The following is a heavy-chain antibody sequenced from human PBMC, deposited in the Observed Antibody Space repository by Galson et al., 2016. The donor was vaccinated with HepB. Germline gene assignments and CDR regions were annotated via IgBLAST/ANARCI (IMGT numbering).Heavy chain of an antibody. CDR2: IYWDDDQ. CDR3: ALVITDPLPFFDF. D-gene: IGHD2-2*01. CDR1: GFSLSTSGVG. J-gene: IGHJ4*02. V-gene: IGHV2-5*02. Sequence: PALVKPTQTLTLTCTFSGFSLSTSGVGVTWIRQPPGMALEWLALIYWDDDQLYSTSLKNRLTITKDTSKNHVVLTMTNMDPVDTATYYGALVITDPLPFFDFWGQGALVTISS.